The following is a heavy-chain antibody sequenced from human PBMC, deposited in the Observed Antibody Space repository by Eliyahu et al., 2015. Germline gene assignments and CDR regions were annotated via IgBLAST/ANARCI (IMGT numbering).Heavy chain of an antibody. J-gene: IGHJ4*02. CDR2: IYXSGST. CDR1: XXXISSRSYY. D-gene: IGHD5-18*01. V-gene: IGHV4-39*07. CDR3: ARDLPGYSYGRGFDY. Sequence: QLQLQESGPGLVKPSETLSLTCTVXXXXISSRSYYWGXIRQPPGKGLEWIGSIYXSGSTYYNPSLKSRVTISVDTSKNQFSLKLSSVTAADTAVYYCARDLPGYSYGRGFDYWGQGTLVTVSS.